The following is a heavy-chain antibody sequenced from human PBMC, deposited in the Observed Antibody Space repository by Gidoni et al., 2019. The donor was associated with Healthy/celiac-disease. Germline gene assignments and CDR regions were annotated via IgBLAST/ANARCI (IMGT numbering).Heavy chain of an antibody. CDR1: GGTFSRYA. CDR2: IIPIFGTA. D-gene: IGHD2-8*01. V-gene: IGHV1-69*01. Sequence: SVKVSCKASGGTFSRYAISWVRQAPGQGLEWMGGIIPIFGTANYAKKFQGRVTITADESTSTAYMELSSLRSEDTAVYYCARGRGYCTNGVCPRDGMDVWGQGTTVTVSS. J-gene: IGHJ6*02. CDR3: ARGRGYCTNGVCPRDGMDV.